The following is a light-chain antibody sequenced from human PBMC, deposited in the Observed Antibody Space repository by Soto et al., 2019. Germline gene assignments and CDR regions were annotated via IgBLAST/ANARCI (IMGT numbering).Light chain of an antibody. CDR3: SSYTSRSTLYV. CDR2: KVI. V-gene: IGLV2-14*01. J-gene: IGLJ1*01. Sequence: QSALTQPASVSGSPGQSITVSCTGTSSDIGGYNYVSWYQQHPGKAPKLMVYKVINRPSGVSDRFSGSKSGNTASLTISGLQADDEGYYYCSSYTSRSTLYVFGTGTKLTVL. CDR1: SSDIGGYNY.